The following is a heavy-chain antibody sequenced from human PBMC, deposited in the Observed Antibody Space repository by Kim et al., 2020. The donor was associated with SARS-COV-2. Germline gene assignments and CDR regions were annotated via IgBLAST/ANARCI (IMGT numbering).Heavy chain of an antibody. Sequence: QKFQGRVTMTRDTSISTAYMELSRLRSDDTAVYYCARETDCSSTSCPPDYWGQGTLVTVSS. J-gene: IGHJ4*02. D-gene: IGHD2-2*01. CDR3: ARETDCSSTSCPPDY. V-gene: IGHV1-2*02.